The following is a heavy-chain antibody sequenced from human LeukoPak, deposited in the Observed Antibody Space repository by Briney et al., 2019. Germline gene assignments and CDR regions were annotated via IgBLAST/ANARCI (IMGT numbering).Heavy chain of an antibody. CDR2: MRYDGRDK. Sequence: GGSLRLSCAASGFTFSSYNMHWVRQAPGKGLEWVAFMRYDGRDKYYGDSVKGRFTISRDNSKSTLYLQMNSLRAEDTAVYYCSKAGEYCSGSSCYHWYFDLWGRGTLVTVSS. CDR3: SKAGEYCSGSSCYHWYFDL. V-gene: IGHV3-30*02. D-gene: IGHD2-2*01. J-gene: IGHJ2*01. CDR1: GFTFSSYN.